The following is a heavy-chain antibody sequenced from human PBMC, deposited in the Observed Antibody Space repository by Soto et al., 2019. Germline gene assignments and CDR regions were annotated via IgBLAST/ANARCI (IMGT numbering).Heavy chain of an antibody. J-gene: IGHJ4*02. CDR3: EKDQVEGRRYYYLDY. CDR2: ISYDGSNK. Sequence: TWGLQRVPWGVAWVNFSDHGVRRVRQEPSKGLEWVAVISYDGSNKYYADSVKGRFTISRDNSKNTLYLQMNSLRAEDTAVYYCEKDQVEGRRYYYLDYWGQGTLVTVSS. V-gene: IGHV3-30*18. D-gene: IGHD1-20*01. CDR1: WVNFSDHG.